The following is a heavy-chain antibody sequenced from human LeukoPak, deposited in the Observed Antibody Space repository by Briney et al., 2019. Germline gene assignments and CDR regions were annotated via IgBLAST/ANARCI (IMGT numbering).Heavy chain of an antibody. CDR3: TTDVIVVVGRDWFDP. V-gene: IGHV3-74*03. J-gene: IGHJ5*02. D-gene: IGHD3-22*01. Sequence: GGSLRLSCVGSGFTFNDYWIHWVRQAPGKGLVWVSAIKTDGSAMQYADSVKGRFAISRDNAKNTLYLQMNSLKSEDTAVYYCTTDVIVVVGRDWFDPWGQGTLVTVSS. CDR1: GFTFNDYW. CDR2: IKTDGSAM.